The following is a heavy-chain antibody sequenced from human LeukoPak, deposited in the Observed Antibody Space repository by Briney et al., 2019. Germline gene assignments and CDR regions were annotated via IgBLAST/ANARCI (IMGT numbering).Heavy chain of an antibody. D-gene: IGHD2-15*01. Sequence: GGSLRLSCAASGFTVSSNYMSWVRQAPGKGLEWVSAIYGGDATEYADSVKGRFIITRDISKNTLYLQMNTVGAEDTAVYYCATLYGGQRADGYWGQGTLVIVSS. CDR1: GFTVSSNY. J-gene: IGHJ4*02. V-gene: IGHV3-53*01. CDR2: IYGGDAT. CDR3: ATLYGGQRADGY.